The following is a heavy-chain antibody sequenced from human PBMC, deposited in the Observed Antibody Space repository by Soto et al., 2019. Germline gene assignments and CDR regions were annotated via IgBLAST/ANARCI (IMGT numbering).Heavy chain of an antibody. CDR2: INPNSGGT. CDR3: ARRDSSGWYYAFDI. V-gene: IGHV1-2*02. D-gene: IGHD6-19*01. Sequence: ASVKVSCKASGYTSTGYYMHWVRQAPGQGLEWMGWINPNSGGTNYAQKFQGRVTMTRDTSISTAYMELSRLRSDDTAVYYCARRDSSGWYYAFDIWGQGTMVTVSS. CDR1: GYTSTGYY. J-gene: IGHJ3*02.